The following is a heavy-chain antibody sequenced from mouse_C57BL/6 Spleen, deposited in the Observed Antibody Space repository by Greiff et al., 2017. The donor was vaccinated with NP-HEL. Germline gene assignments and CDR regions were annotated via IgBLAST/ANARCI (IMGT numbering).Heavy chain of an antibody. Sequence: QVQLQQSGPELVKPGASVKISCKASGYAFSSSWMNWVKQRPGKGLEWIGRIYPGDGDTNYNGKFKGKATLTADKSSSTAYMQLSSLTSEDSAVYFCARSFITTVVAPDFCAMDYWGQGTSVTVSS. J-gene: IGHJ4*01. D-gene: IGHD1-1*01. CDR1: GYAFSSSW. V-gene: IGHV1-82*01. CDR3: ARSFITTVVAPDFCAMDY. CDR2: IYPGDGDT.